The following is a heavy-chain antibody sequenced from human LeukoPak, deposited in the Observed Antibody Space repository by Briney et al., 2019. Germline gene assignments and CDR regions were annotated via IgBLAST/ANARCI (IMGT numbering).Heavy chain of an antibody. J-gene: IGHJ6*02. D-gene: IGHD3-3*01. CDR2: ISYDGSNK. Sequence: PGRSLRLSCAASGFTFSSYAMHWVRQAPGKGLEWVTDISYDGSNKHYADPVKGRFTISRDNSKNTLYLQMNSLRAEDTAVYYCARDRGFDGGTYYDFWSGYNRYYYYGMDVWGQGTTVTVSS. V-gene: IGHV3-30-3*01. CDR1: GFTFSSYA. CDR3: ARDRGFDGGTYYDFWSGYNRYYYYGMDV.